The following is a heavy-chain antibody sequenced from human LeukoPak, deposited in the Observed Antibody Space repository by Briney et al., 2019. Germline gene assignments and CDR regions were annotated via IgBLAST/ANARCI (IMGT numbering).Heavy chain of an antibody. V-gene: IGHV4-4*09. CDR3: ARRLAAAGTFSS. J-gene: IGHJ4*01. D-gene: IGHD6-13*01. CDR2: IYTSGST. Sequence: SETLSLTCTVSGCSISSYYWSWIRQPPGKGLEWIGYIYTSGSTNYNPSLKSRVTISVDTSKNQFSLKLSSVTAADTAVYYCARRLAAAGTFSSWGQGTLVTVSS. CDR1: GCSISSYY.